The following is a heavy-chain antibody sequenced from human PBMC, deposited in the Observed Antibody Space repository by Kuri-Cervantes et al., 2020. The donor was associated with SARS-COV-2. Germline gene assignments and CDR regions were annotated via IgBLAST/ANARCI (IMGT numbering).Heavy chain of an antibody. CDR3: SHSFVLLWFGEFIFDY. CDR2: IYWHDDK. J-gene: IGHJ4*02. D-gene: IGHD3-10*01. V-gene: IGHV2-5*01. CDR1: GFSLSTSGVG. Sequence: SGPTLVKNTQTLTLTCTFTGFSLSTSGVGVGWIRQPPGKALEWLALIYWHDDKRYSPSLKSRLTITKDTSKNPVVLTMTNMDPVDTATYYWSHSFVLLWFGEFIFDYWGQGTLVTVSS.